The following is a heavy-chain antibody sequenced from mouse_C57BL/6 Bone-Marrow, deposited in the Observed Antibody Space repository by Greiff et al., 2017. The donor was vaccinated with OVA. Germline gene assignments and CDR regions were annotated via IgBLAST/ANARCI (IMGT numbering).Heavy chain of an antibody. J-gene: IGHJ1*03. CDR2: IYPGDGDT. CDR1: GYAFSSSW. V-gene: IGHV1-82*01. Sequence: VQLQESGPELVKPGASVKISCKASGYAFSSSWMNWVKQRPGKGLEWIGRIYPGDGDTNYNGKFKGKATLTADKSSSTAYMQLSSLTSEDSAVYFGARNDYDPYWYFDVWGTGTTVTVSS. D-gene: IGHD2-4*01. CDR3: ARNDYDPYWYFDV.